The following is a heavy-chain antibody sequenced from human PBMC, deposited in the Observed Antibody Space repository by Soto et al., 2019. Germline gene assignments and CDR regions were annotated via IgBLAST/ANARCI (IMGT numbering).Heavy chain of an antibody. CDR2: ISYDGSKK. J-gene: IGHJ4*02. V-gene: IGHV3-30-3*01. D-gene: IGHD2-21*02. Sequence: QVQLVESGGGVVQPGRSLRLSCAASGFTFSSYAMYWVRQAPGKGLEWVAVISYDGSKKYYGDSVKGRFTISRDNSKNTLYLQRNGVRAEDSAVYYCARDGACGGDWSIDYWGQGTLVTVSS. CDR3: ARDGACGGDWSIDY. CDR1: GFTFSSYA.